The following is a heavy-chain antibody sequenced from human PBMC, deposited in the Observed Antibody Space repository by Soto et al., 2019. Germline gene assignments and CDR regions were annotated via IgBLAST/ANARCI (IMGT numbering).Heavy chain of an antibody. V-gene: IGHV4-59*02. CDR3: ARARHIVVVTAQYYFDY. CDR2: IYYSGST. CDR1: GGSVSSYY. Sequence: SETLSLTCTVSGGSVSSYYWSWIRQPPGKGLEWIGYIYYSGSTNYNPSLKSRVTISVDTSKNQFSLKLSSVTAADTAVYYCARARHIVVVTAQYYFDYWGQGTLVTVSS. D-gene: IGHD2-21*02. J-gene: IGHJ4*02.